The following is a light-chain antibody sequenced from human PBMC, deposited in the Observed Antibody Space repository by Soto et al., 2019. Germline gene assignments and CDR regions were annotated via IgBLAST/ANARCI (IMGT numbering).Light chain of an antibody. Sequence: QPVLTQPPSVSGAPGQRVTISCTGSSSNIGAGYDVHWYQQLPGTAPKLLIYGNSNRPAGVPDRFSGSKSGTSASLAITGLQDEDEADYYCLSYDSSLSGWVFGGGTKLTVL. V-gene: IGLV1-40*01. CDR3: LSYDSSLSGWV. CDR1: SSNIGAGYD. J-gene: IGLJ3*02. CDR2: GNS.